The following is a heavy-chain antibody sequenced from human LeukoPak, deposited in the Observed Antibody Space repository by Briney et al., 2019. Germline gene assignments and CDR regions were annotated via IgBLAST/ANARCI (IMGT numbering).Heavy chain of an antibody. CDR1: GDSTNAYY. Sequence: SETLSLTCTVSGDSTNAYYCGWIRQSPGKGLQYIGYIYYTGGTHYTPSLHSRFTMSIDTSQNQFSLKLHSVTAADTAMYYCARVRDGPRGTHFDFWGQGTLVTVSS. D-gene: IGHD3-10*01. CDR2: IYYTGGT. CDR3: ARVRDGPRGTHFDF. J-gene: IGHJ4*02. V-gene: IGHV4-59*01.